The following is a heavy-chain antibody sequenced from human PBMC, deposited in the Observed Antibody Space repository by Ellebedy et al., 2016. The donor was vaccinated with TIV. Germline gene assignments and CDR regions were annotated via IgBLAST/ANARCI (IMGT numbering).Heavy chain of an antibody. CDR3: ARGSGSSGRHLDY. CDR1: GYSFTSYW. Sequence: GESLNISCTGSGYSFTSYWIGWVRQMPGKGLEWMGVIYPGNSDTRYSPSFQGQVTISADNALSTAYLQWSSLTASDTAMYYCARGSGSSGRHLDYWGQGTLVTVSS. J-gene: IGHJ4*02. D-gene: IGHD6-6*01. V-gene: IGHV5-51*01. CDR2: IYPGNSDT.